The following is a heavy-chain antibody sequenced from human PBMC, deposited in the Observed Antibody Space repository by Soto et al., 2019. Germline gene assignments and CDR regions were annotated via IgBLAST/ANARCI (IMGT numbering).Heavy chain of an antibody. CDR1: GFTFSSYS. CDR2: ISSSSSYI. Sequence: EVQLVESGGGLVKPGGSLRLSCAASGFTFSSYSMHWVRQAPGKGLEWVSSISSSSSYIYYADSVKGRFTISRDNAKNSLYLQMNSLRAEDTAVYYCARDSSARYYGMDVWGQGTTVTVSS. CDR3: ARDSSARYYGMDV. D-gene: IGHD6-6*01. V-gene: IGHV3-21*01. J-gene: IGHJ6*02.